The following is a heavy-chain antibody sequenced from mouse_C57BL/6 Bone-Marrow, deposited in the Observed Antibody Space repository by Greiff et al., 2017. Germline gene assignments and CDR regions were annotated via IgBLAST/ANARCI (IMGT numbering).Heavy chain of an antibody. V-gene: IGHV5-9-1*02. J-gene: IGHJ4*01. CDR2: ISSGGDYI. Sequence: EVQGVESGDGLVKPGGSLKLSCAASGFTFSSYAMSWVRQTPEKRLEWVAYISSGGDYIYYADTVKGRFTISRDNARNTLYLQRISLKSEDTAMYYGTRAYYYGSRGGAMDYWGQGTSVTVSS. CDR3: TRAYYYGSRGGAMDY. D-gene: IGHD1-1*01. CDR1: GFTFSSYA.